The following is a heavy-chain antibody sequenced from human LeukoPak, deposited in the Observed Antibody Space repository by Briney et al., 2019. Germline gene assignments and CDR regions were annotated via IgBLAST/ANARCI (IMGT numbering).Heavy chain of an antibody. J-gene: IGHJ6*02. CDR3: ARGIAARFQVSYYGMDV. Sequence: GGSLRLSCAASGFTFSSYSMNWVRQALGKGLEWVSSISSSSSYIYYADSVKGRFTISRDNAKNSLYLQMNSLRAEDTAVYYCARGIAARFQVSYYGMDVWGQGTTVTVSS. D-gene: IGHD6-6*01. V-gene: IGHV3-21*01. CDR1: GFTFSSYS. CDR2: ISSSSSYI.